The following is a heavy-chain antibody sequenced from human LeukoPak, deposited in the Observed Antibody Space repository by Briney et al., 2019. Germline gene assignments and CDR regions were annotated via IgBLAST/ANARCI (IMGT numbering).Heavy chain of an antibody. Sequence: PSETLSLTCAVYGGSFSGYYWSWIRQPPGKGLEWIGEINHSGSTNHNPSLKSRVTISVDTSKNQFSLKLSSVTAADTAVYYCARGPGITMIVVARRHFDYWGQGTLVTVSS. CDR2: INHSGST. V-gene: IGHV4-34*01. D-gene: IGHD3-22*01. J-gene: IGHJ4*02. CDR3: ARGPGITMIVVARRHFDY. CDR1: GGSFSGYY.